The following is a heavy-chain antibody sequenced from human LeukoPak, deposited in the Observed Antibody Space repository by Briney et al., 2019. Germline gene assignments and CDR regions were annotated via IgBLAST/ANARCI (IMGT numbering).Heavy chain of an antibody. CDR2: IRYDGSNK. Sequence: PGGSLRLSCAASGFTFSSYGMHWVRQAPSKGLEWVAVIRYDGSNKYYADSVKGRFTISRDNSKNTLYLQMNSLRAEDTAVYYCAKEYREVVPASDYWGQGTLVTVSS. J-gene: IGHJ4*02. V-gene: IGHV3-30*02. CDR1: GFTFSSYG. D-gene: IGHD2-21*02. CDR3: AKEYREVVPASDY.